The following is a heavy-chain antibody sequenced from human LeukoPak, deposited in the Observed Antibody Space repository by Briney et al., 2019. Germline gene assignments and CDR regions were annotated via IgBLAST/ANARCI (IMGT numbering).Heavy chain of an antibody. CDR2: ISPNSGGT. CDR3: ARGPRYCSSTSCSEFDY. J-gene: IGHJ4*02. V-gene: IGHV1-2*02. Sequence: GASVKVSCKASGYTFTGYYMHWVRQAPGQGLEWIGWISPNSGGTNYAQKFQGRVTMTRDTSISTAYMELSRLRSDDTAVYYCARGPRYCSSTSCSEFDYWGQGTLVTVSS. CDR1: GYTFTGYY. D-gene: IGHD2-2*01.